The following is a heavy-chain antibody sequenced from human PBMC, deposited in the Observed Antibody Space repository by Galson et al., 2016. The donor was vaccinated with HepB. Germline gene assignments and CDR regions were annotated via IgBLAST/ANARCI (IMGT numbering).Heavy chain of an antibody. Sequence: SLRLSCAASGLSVSSNYMTWVRQAPGKGLMWVSVIYTSYTYYTDPVKGRFTISRDNAKNSLYLQMDSLRAEDTAVYYCARHRGDTGYDAFDIWGQGTMVTVSS. CDR3: ARHRGDTGYDAFDI. J-gene: IGHJ3*02. V-gene: IGHV3-66*04. CDR1: GLSVSSNY. CDR2: IYTSYT. D-gene: IGHD5-12*01.